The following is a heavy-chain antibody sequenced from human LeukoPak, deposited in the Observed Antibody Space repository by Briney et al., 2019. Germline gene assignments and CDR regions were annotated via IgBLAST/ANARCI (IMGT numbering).Heavy chain of an antibody. J-gene: IGHJ5*02. V-gene: IGHV1-8*02. CDR2: INPNSGNT. Sequence: GASVKVSCKPSGYTFTGYYLHWVRQAPGQGLEWMGWINPNSGNTGYAQKFQGRVTMTRNTSISTAYMELSSLRCEDTAVYYCARVPHYYGSGSPGLSIRWFDPWGQGTLVTVSS. D-gene: IGHD3-10*01. CDR3: ARVPHYYGSGSPGLSIRWFDP. CDR1: GYTFTGYY.